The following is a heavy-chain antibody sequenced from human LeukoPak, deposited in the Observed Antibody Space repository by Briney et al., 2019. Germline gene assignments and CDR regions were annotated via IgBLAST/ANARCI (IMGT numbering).Heavy chain of an antibody. CDR2: IKQDGSEK. V-gene: IGHV3-7*01. CDR3: AREQYQLLYGRVY. D-gene: IGHD2-2*02. Sequence: GGSLRLSCAASGFTFSSYWMSWVRQAPGKGLEWVANIKQDGSEKYYVDSVKGRFTISRDNAKKSLYLQMNSLRAEDTAVYYCAREQYQLLYGRVYWGQGTLVTVSS. J-gene: IGHJ4*02. CDR1: GFTFSSYW.